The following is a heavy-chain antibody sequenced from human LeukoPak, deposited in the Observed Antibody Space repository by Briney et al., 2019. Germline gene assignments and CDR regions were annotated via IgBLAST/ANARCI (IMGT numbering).Heavy chain of an antibody. CDR3: ASRVAVNTWYGVFDF. J-gene: IGHJ4*02. D-gene: IGHD3-10*01. CDR2: VFNGGSN. Sequence: SETLSLTCSVSGGSINSHYWSWIRQSPGKGLEWIGYVFNGGSNIYNPFLKSLVTTFLDTSRDQYSLRLSSVTAADTAIYYCASRVAVNTWYGVFDFWSPGTLVTVSS. V-gene: IGHV4-59*11. CDR1: GGSINSHY.